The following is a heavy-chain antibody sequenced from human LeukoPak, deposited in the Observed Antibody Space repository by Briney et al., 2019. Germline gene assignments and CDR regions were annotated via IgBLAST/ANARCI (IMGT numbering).Heavy chain of an antibody. Sequence: PGRSLRLSCTASGFTFGDYAMSWVRQAPGKGLEWVGFIRSKAYGGTTEYAASVKGRFTISRDDSKSIAYQQMNSLKTEDTAVYYCTREAGVVVITLDYWGQGTLVTVSS. J-gene: IGHJ4*02. D-gene: IGHD3-22*01. CDR1: GFTFGDYA. CDR2: IRSKAYGGTT. V-gene: IGHV3-49*04. CDR3: TREAGVVVITLDY.